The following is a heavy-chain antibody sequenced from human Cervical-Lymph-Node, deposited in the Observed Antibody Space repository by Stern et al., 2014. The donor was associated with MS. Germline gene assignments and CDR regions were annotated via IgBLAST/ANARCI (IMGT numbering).Heavy chain of an antibody. CDR1: GFPLSIYS. J-gene: IGHJ5*01. CDR2: ISTISTI. V-gene: IGHV3-48*01. Sequence: VESGGSLRLSCAASGFPLSIYSMNWVRQAPGKGLERVSYISTISTIYYADSVKGRFTISRDNAKNSLYLQMNSLRAEDTAVYFCARDDWVERLDSWGQGTLVTVSS. CDR3: ARDDWVERLDS. D-gene: IGHD1-1*01.